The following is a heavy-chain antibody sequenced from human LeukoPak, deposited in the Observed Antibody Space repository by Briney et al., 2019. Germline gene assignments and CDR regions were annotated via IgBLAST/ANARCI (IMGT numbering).Heavy chain of an antibody. J-gene: IGHJ3*02. D-gene: IGHD5-18*01. V-gene: IGHV4-34*01. CDR1: GGSFSGYY. CDR2: INHSGST. Sequence: SETLSLTCAVDGGSFSGYYWSWIRQPPGKGLEWIGEINHSGSTNYNPSLKSRVTISVDTSKNQFSLKLSSVTAADTAVYYCARGYVDTAMADAFDIWGQGTMVTVSS. CDR3: ARGYVDTAMADAFDI.